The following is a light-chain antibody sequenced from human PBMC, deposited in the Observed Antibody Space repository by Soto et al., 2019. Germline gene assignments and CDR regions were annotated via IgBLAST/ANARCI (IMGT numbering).Light chain of an antibody. J-gene: IGKJ1*01. Sequence: ESQMSQSPSTLSASVGDRVTITCRASQSISSWLAWYQQKPGKAPKLLIYDASSLESGVPSRFSGSGSGTEFTLTISSLQPDDFATYYCQQYNSFWTFGHGTKVDIK. V-gene: IGKV1-5*01. CDR2: DAS. CDR3: QQYNSFWT. CDR1: QSISSW.